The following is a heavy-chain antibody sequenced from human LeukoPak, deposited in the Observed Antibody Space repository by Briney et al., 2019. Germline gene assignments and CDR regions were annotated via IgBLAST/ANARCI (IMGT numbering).Heavy chain of an antibody. D-gene: IGHD2-15*01. V-gene: IGHV4-59*01. J-gene: IGHJ4*02. CDR2: IYYSWST. CDR3: ARGAKLGYCSGGSCYYFDY. Sequence: SETLSLTCTVSGGSISSYYWSWIRQPPGQGLEWIGYIYYSWSTNYNPSLKSRVTISVDTSKNQFSLKLSSVTAADTAVYYCARGAKLGYCSGGSCYYFDYWGQGTLVTVSS. CDR1: GGSISSYY.